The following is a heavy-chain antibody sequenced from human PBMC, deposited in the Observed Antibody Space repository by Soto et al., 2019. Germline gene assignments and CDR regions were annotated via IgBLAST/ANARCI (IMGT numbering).Heavy chain of an antibody. CDR1: GFTFSSYA. J-gene: IGHJ4*02. CDR3: ANARGYCSGGSCYSSGGYYFEY. V-gene: IGHV3-23*01. Sequence: EVQLLESGGGLVQPGGSLRLSCAASGFTFSSYAMSWVRQAPGKGLEWVSAISGSGGSTYYADSVKGRFTISRDNSKNTLYLQMNSLRAEDTAVYYCANARGYCSGGSCYSSGGYYFEYWGQGTLVTVSS. CDR2: ISGSGGST. D-gene: IGHD2-15*01.